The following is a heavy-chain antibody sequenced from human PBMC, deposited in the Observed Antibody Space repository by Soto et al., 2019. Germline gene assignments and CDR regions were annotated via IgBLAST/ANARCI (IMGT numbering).Heavy chain of an antibody. CDR3: ARDWLVHAYYNYDMGV. Sequence: QAQLVESGGGVVQPGRSLRLSCAASGFTFSNYAMHWVRQAPGKGLEWLMVILHDGSNKYYADSVKGRFTISRDNSENTLHLQMNSLRAEDTAVYYCARDWLVHAYYNYDMGVWGQGTTVTVSS. V-gene: IGHV3-30-3*01. CDR1: GFTFSNYA. D-gene: IGHD6-19*01. J-gene: IGHJ6*02. CDR2: ILHDGSNK.